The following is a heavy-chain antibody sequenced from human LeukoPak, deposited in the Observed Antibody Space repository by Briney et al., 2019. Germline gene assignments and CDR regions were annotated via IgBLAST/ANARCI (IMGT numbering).Heavy chain of an antibody. CDR3: ARGLGLVVVAADFPPSFDY. CDR1: GFTFSSYA. CDR2: ISYDGSNK. D-gene: IGHD2-15*01. J-gene: IGHJ4*02. Sequence: PGGSLRLSCAASGFTFSSYAMHWVRQAPGKGLEWVAVISYDGSNKYYADSVKGRFTISRDNSKNTLYLQMNSLRAEDTAVYYCARGLGLVVVAADFPPSFDYWGQGTLVTVSS. V-gene: IGHV3-30*04.